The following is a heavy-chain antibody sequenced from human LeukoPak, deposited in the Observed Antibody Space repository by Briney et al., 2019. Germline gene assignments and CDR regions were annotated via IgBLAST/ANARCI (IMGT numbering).Heavy chain of an antibody. D-gene: IGHD5-12*01. CDR2: ISSSSSYI. V-gene: IGHV3-21*01. Sequence: GGSLRLSCAASGLTFSSYSMNWVRQAPGKGLEWVSSISSSSSYIYYADSVKGRFTISRDNAKNSLYLQMNSLRAEDTAVYYCARDRKGGYDSAYYFDYWGQGTLVTVSS. J-gene: IGHJ4*02. CDR3: ARDRKGGYDSAYYFDY. CDR1: GLTFSSYS.